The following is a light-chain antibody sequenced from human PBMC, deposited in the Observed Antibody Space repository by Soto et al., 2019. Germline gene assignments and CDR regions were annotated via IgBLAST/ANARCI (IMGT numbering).Light chain of an antibody. V-gene: IGKV4-1*01. CDR2: LAS. J-gene: IGKJ3*01. CDR3: QQYYNTPLFT. Sequence: DIVMTQSPDSLAVSLGERATINCKSSQSVLYNSNNKNYLAWYQQKPGQSPKLLIYLASTRESGVPDRFSGSGSGTDFTLTISSLQAEDVAVYYCQQYYNTPLFTFGPGTKVEIK. CDR1: QSVLYNSNNKNY.